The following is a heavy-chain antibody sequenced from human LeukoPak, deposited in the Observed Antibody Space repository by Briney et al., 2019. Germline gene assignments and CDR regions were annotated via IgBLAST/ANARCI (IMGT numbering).Heavy chain of an antibody. CDR3: ARAKSSSFKSTPEY. Sequence: ASVKVSCKASGYTFATYDITWVRQAPGQGLEWMGIINPSGGSTSYAQKFQGRVTMTRDTSTSTVYMELSSLRSEDTAVYYCARAKSSSFKSTPEYWGQGTLVTVSS. J-gene: IGHJ4*02. D-gene: IGHD6-6*01. CDR1: GYTFATYD. V-gene: IGHV1-46*01. CDR2: INPSGGST.